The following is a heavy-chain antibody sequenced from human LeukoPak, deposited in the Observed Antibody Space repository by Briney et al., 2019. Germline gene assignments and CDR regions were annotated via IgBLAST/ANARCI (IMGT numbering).Heavy chain of an antibody. V-gene: IGHV4-34*01. CDR2: INHSGST. J-gene: IGHJ5*02. CDR1: GGSFSGYY. D-gene: IGHD4-17*01. Sequence: PSETLSLTCAVYGGSFSGYYWSWIRQPPGKGLEWIGEINHSGSTNYNPSLKSRATISVDTSKNQFSLKLSSVTAADTAVYYCARGPDYGDCYWFDPWGQGTLVTVSS. CDR3: ARGPDYGDCYWFDP.